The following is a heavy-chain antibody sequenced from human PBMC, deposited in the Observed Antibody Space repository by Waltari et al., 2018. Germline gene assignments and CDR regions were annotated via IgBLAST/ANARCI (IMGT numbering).Heavy chain of an antibody. V-gene: IGHV4-39*07. D-gene: IGHD1-26*01. J-gene: IGHJ3*02. CDR3: ARVHGSRKGAFDI. CDR1: GGSISSSRYY. CDR2: IYYSGST. Sequence: QLQLQEAGPGLVKPSETLSLTCTVSGGSISSSRYYWGWLRQPPGKGLEWIGSIYYSGSTYYNPSLKSRVTISVDTSKNQFSLKLSSVTAADTAVYYCARVHGSRKGAFDIWGQGTMVTVSS.